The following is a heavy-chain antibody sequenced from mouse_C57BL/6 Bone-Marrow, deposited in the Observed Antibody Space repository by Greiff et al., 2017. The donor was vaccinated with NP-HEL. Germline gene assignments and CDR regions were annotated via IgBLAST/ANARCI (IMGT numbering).Heavy chain of an antibody. Sequence: EVMLVESGGDLVKPGGSLKLSCAASGFTFSSYGMSWVRQTPDKRLEWVATISSGGSYTYYPDSVKGRFTISRDNAKNTLYLQMSSLKSEDTAMYYCARQERWGQGTLVTVSA. V-gene: IGHV5-6*01. CDR2: ISSGGSYT. CDR3: ARQER. J-gene: IGHJ3*01. CDR1: GFTFSSYG.